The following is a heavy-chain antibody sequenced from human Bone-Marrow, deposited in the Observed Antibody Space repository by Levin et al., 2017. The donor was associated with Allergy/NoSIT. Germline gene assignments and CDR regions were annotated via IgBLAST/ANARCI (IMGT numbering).Heavy chain of an antibody. V-gene: IGHV3-21*01. J-gene: IGHJ4*02. D-gene: IGHD4-23*01. Sequence: GESLKISCAASGFTFTSFSMHWVRQAPGKGLEWVSSISRTASYIDYADSVKGRFTISRDTANNSLYLQMNSLRAEDSGVYFCARVRWAPVGIDYWGQGTLVTVSS. CDR3: ARVRWAPVGIDY. CDR1: GFTFTSFS. CDR2: ISRTASYI.